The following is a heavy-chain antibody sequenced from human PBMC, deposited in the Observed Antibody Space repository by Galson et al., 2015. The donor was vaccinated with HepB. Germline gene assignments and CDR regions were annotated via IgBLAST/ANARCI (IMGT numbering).Heavy chain of an antibody. Sequence: SLRLSCAASGFTFSSYAMHWVRQAPGKGLEWVAVISYDGSNKYYADSVKGRFTISRDNSKNTLYLQMNSLRAEDTAVYYCARGIAVAGTSWFDPWGQGTLVTVSS. CDR2: ISYDGSNK. CDR1: GFTFSSYA. J-gene: IGHJ5*02. CDR3: ARGIAVAGTSWFDP. D-gene: IGHD6-19*01. V-gene: IGHV3-30-3*01.